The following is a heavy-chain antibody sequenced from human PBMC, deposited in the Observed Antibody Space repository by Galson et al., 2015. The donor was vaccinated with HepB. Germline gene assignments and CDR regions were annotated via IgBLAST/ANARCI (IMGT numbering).Heavy chain of an antibody. D-gene: IGHD3-22*01. Sequence: SVKVSCKASGGTFSSYTISWVRQAPGQGLEWMGRIIPILGIANYAQKFQGRVTITADKSTSTAYMELSSLRSEDTAVYYCARDLSSGYYWYFDLWGRGTLVTVSS. CDR3: ARDLSSGYYWYFDL. J-gene: IGHJ2*01. V-gene: IGHV1-69*04. CDR1: GGTFSSYT. CDR2: IIPILGIA.